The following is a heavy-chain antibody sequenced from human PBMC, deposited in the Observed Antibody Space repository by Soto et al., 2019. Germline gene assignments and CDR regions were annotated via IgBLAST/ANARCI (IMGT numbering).Heavy chain of an antibody. V-gene: IGHV4-59*12. CDR2: IYYSGST. CDR1: GGSISSYY. Sequence: SETLSLTCTVSGGSISSYYWSWIRQPPGKGLEWIGYIYYSGSTNYNPSLKSRVTISVDTSKYQFSLKLSSVTAADTAVYYCARGSSSGYIYYFDYWGQGTLVTVSS. J-gene: IGHJ4*02. CDR3: ARGSSSGYIYYFDY. D-gene: IGHD3-22*01.